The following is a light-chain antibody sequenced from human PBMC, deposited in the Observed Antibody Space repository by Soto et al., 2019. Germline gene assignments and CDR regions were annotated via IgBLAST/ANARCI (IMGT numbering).Light chain of an antibody. V-gene: IGLV2-14*03. J-gene: IGLJ2*01. CDR2: DVS. CDR1: SSDIGTYNY. CDR3: TSYTSSRTVV. Sequence: QSLLAQPASVSGSPGQSITISCTGTSSDIGTYNYVSWYQQHAGKVPKLMIYDVSNRPSGVSDRFSGSKSGNTASLTISGLQAEDEADYYCTSYTSSRTVVFGGGTKLTVL.